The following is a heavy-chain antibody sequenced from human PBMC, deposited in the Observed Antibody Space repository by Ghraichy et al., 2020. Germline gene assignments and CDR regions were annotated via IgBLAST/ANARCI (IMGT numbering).Heavy chain of an antibody. Sequence: GGSLRLTCAASGFTFTSYAMTWVRQAPGKGLEWVSAISGSGGTTYYADSVKGRFTISRDNSKNTLYLQMNSLRVEDMAVYYCAKGDWLAVLDWGQGIMVTVSS. V-gene: IGHV3-23*01. CDR2: ISGSGGTT. CDR1: GFTFTSYA. J-gene: IGHJ4*02. D-gene: IGHD6-19*01. CDR3: AKGDWLAVLD.